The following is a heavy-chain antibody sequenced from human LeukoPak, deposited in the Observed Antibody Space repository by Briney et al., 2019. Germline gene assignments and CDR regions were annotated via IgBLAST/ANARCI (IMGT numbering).Heavy chain of an antibody. CDR1: GGSIRNYY. V-gene: IGHV4-4*07. D-gene: IGHD6-19*01. CDR3: AGRLYSSGWYNWFDP. Sequence: SETLSLTCTVSGGSIRNYYWSWIRQPAGKGLEWIGRVYTSGSTNYNPSLRSRVTMSLDTSKSQFSLRVSSVTAADTAVYYCAGRLYSSGWYNWFDPWGQGTLVTVSS. J-gene: IGHJ5*02. CDR2: VYTSGST.